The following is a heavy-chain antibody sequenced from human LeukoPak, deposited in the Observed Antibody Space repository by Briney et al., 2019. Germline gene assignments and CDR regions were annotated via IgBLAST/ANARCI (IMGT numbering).Heavy chain of an antibody. CDR3: AKWGRYCDFGQTGDGMDV. Sequence: QPGGSLRLSCAASGFTFDDYAMHWVRQAPGKGLEWVSLISGDGGSTYYADSVKGRFTISRDNSKNSLYLQMNSLRTEDTALYYCAKWGRYCDFGQTGDGMDVWGQGTTVTVSS. V-gene: IGHV3-43*02. CDR2: ISGDGGST. J-gene: IGHJ6*02. D-gene: IGHD3-9*01. CDR1: GFTFDDYA.